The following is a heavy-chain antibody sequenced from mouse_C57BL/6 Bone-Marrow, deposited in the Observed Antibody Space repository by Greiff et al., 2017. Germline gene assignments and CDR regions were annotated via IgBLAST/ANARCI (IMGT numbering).Heavy chain of an antibody. D-gene: IGHD1-1*01. Sequence: VNVVESGPGLVAPSQSLSITCTVSGFSLTSYAINWVRQPPGKGLEWLGVIWTGGGTTYNSALKSRLSISTDHSKSQVFLKLNSLQTDDTAWDYCARKDYGSNYVPLYWYFDVWGTGTSVTVSS. CDR3: ARKDYGSNYVPLYWYFDV. CDR2: IWTGGGT. CDR1: GFSLTSYA. V-gene: IGHV2-9-1*01. J-gene: IGHJ1*03.